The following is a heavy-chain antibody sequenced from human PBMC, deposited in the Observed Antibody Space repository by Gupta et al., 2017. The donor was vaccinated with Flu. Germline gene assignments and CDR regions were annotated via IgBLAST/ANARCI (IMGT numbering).Heavy chain of an antibody. CDR2: IIPIFGTA. CDR3: ARDIRETYYYDSSGYYPGYFDY. D-gene: IGHD3-22*01. Sequence: QVQLVQSGAEVKKPGSSVKVSCKASRGTFSSYAVSWVRRAPGQGLEWMGGIIPIFGTANYAQKFQGRVTITADESTSTAYMELSSLRSEDTAVYYCARDIRETYYYDSSGYYPGYFDYWGQGTLVTVSS. J-gene: IGHJ4*02. CDR1: RGTFSSYA. V-gene: IGHV1-69*01.